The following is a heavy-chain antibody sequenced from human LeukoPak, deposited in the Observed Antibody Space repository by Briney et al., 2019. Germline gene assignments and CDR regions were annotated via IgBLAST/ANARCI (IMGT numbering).Heavy chain of an antibody. CDR1: GFTFSSYS. CDR3: AGDLLGYCSSTSCYRDY. CDR2: ISSSSSYI. V-gene: IGHV3-21*01. J-gene: IGHJ4*02. Sequence: GGSLRLSCAASGFTFSSYSMNWVRQAPGKGLEWVSSISSSSSYIYYADSVKGRFTISRDNAKNSLYLQMNSLRAEDTAVYYCAGDLLGYCSSTSCYRDYWGQGTLVTVSS. D-gene: IGHD2-2*01.